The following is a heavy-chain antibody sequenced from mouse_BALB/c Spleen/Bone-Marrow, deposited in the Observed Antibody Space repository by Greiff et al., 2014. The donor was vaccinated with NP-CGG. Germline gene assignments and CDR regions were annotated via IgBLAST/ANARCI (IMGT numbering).Heavy chain of an antibody. CDR1: GFTFSSNG. D-gene: IGHD2-2*01. Sequence: LQQSGGGLVKPGGSLKLSCAASGFTFSSNGMSWVRQTPEKRLEWVATISGGGNYTYYPDSVKGRFTISRDNAKNNLYLQMSSLRSEDTALYYCARNYYGYDGYFDYWGQGTTLTVSS. V-gene: IGHV5-9-2*01. CDR2: ISGGGNYT. J-gene: IGHJ2*01. CDR3: ARNYYGYDGYFDY.